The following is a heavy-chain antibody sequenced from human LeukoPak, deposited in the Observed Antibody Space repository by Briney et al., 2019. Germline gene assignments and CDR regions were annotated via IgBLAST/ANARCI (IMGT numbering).Heavy chain of an antibody. Sequence: GGSLRLSCAASGFTFSSYAMSWVRQAPGKGLEWVSAISGSGGSTYYADSVKGRFTISRDNSKNTLYLQMNSLRAEDTAVYYCAKGPRHIVVVIAIPFDYWGQGTLVTVSS. J-gene: IGHJ4*02. CDR3: AKGPRHIVVVIAIPFDY. CDR2: ISGSGGST. D-gene: IGHD2-21*01. CDR1: GFTFSSYA. V-gene: IGHV3-23*01.